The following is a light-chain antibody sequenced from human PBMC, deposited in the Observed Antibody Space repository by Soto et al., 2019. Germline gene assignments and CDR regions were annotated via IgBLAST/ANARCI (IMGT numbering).Light chain of an antibody. CDR3: QQNYSATWP. Sequence: RMTQKTYSLAASVGDRVTITRRASQSVSNYLNWYQQKPGKPPRLLIYTVSSLQNGVSSRFSGSGSGTDFTLTINSLQPQDFATYSCQQNYSATWPFGQ. V-gene: IGKV1-39*01. J-gene: IGKJ1*01. CDR2: TVS. CDR1: QSVSNY.